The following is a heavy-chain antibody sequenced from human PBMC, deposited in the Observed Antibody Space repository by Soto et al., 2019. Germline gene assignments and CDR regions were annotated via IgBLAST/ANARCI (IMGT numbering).Heavy chain of an antibody. CDR2: ISSSNSYI. J-gene: IGHJ4*02. D-gene: IGHD3-10*01. CDR3: ARDDWFGELLGF. V-gene: IGHV3-21*01. CDR1: GFTFSSYS. Sequence: GXCLRLSCAASGFTFSSYSMNWFRQAPGKGLEWVSSISSSNSYIYYVDSVKGRFTISRDNAKNSLYLQMNSLRAEDTAVYYCARDDWFGELLGFWGQGTLVTVSS.